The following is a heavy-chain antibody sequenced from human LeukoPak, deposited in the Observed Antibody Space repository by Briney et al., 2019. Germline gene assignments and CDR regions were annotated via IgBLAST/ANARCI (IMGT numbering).Heavy chain of an antibody. CDR1: GYTFTSYG. D-gene: IGHD4-17*01. J-gene: IGHJ5*02. Sequence: ASVKVSCKASGYTFTSYGISWVRQAPGQGLEWMGWISAYNGNTNYVQKLQGRVTMTTDTSTSTAYMELRSLRSDDTAVYYCARDSVEYGDLSWFDPWGQGTLVTVSS. CDR2: ISAYNGNT. V-gene: IGHV1-18*01. CDR3: ARDSVEYGDLSWFDP.